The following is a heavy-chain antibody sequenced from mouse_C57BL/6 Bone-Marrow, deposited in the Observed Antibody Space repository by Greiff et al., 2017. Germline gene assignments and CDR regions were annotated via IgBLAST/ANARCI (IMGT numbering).Heavy chain of an antibody. CDR1: GFSLSTSGMG. D-gene: IGHD1-1*01. CDR3: ARIYYYGSSFYWYFDV. J-gene: IGHJ1*03. V-gene: IGHV8-12*01. CDR2: IYWDDDK. Sequence: QVTLKVSGPGILQSSQTLSLTCSFSGFSLSTSGMGVSWIRQPSGKGLEWLAHIYWDDDKRSNPSLKSRLTISKDTSRNQVFLKITSVDTADTATYYCARIYYYGSSFYWYFDVWGTGTTVTVSS.